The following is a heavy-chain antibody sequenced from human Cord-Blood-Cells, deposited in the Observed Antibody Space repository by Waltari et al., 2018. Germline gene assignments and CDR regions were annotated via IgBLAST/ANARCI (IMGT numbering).Heavy chain of an antibody. J-gene: IGHJ4*02. D-gene: IGHD1-7*01. V-gene: IGHV1-2*02. CDR2: INPNSGGT. CDR3: ARNNGITGTIDY. Sequence: QVQLVQSGDEVKKPGASVQVLCKASGYTFTGQYMPWVRQAPGQGLEWMGWINPNSGGTNYAQKFQGRVTMTRDTSISTAYMELSRLRSDDTAVYYCARNNGITGTIDYWGQGTLVTVSS. CDR1: GYTFTGQY.